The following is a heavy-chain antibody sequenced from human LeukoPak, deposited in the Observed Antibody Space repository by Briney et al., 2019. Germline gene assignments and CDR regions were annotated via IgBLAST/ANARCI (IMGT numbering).Heavy chain of an antibody. V-gene: IGHV4-39*01. J-gene: IGHJ5*02. CDR3: ARGTGIAAAGTFWFDP. CDR1: GGSISSSSYY. Sequence: SETLSLTCTVSGGSISSSSYYWGWIRQPPGKGLEWIGSIYYSGSTYYNPSLKSRVTISVDTSKNQFSLKLSSVTAADTAVYYCARGTGIAAAGTFWFDPWGQGTLVTVSS. CDR2: IYYSGST. D-gene: IGHD6-13*01.